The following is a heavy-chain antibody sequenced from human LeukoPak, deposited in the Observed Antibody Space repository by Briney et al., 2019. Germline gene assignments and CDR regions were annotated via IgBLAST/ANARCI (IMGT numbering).Heavy chain of an antibody. Sequence: GGSLRLSCAASGVTFSSYSMNWVRQAPGKGLEWVSYISSSSSTIYYADSVKGRFTISRDNAKNSLYLQMNSLRVEDTAVYYCARSQRGVLRYFDYWGQGTLVTVSS. CDR3: ARSQRGVLRYFDY. J-gene: IGHJ4*02. D-gene: IGHD3-9*01. CDR1: GVTFSSYS. CDR2: ISSSSSTI. V-gene: IGHV3-48*01.